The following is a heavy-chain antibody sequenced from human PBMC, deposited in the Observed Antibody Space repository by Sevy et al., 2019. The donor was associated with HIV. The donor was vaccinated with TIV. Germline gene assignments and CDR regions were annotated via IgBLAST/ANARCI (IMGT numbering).Heavy chain of an antibody. CDR3: AKGAYSSSSFSYHDY. V-gene: IGHV3-30*02. CDR1: GFTFSSYG. D-gene: IGHD6-6*01. J-gene: IGHJ4*02. CDR2: IRYDGSNK. Sequence: GGSLRLSCAASGFTFSSYGMRWVRQAPGKGLEWVAFIRYDGSNKYYADSVKGRFTISRDNSKNTLYLQMNSLRAEDTAVYYCAKGAYSSSSFSYHDYWGQGTLVTVSS.